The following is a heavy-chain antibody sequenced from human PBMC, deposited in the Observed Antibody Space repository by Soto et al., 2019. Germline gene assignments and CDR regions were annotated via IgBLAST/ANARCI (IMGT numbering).Heavy chain of an antibody. Sequence: GGSLRLSCAASGFTLSSYAMSWVRQAPGKGLEWVSAISGSGGSTYYADSVKGRFTISRDNSKNTLYLQMNSLRAEDTAVYYCAKDIGARRTGTLLGRFDPWGQGTLVTVSS. CDR2: ISGSGGST. J-gene: IGHJ5*02. CDR3: AKDIGARRTGTLLGRFDP. D-gene: IGHD1-7*01. V-gene: IGHV3-23*01. CDR1: GFTLSSYA.